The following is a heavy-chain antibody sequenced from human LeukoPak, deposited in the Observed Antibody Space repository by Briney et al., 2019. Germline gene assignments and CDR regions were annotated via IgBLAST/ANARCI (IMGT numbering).Heavy chain of an antibody. V-gene: IGHV4-59*08. J-gene: IGHJ5*02. CDR2: IYYSGTT. Sequence: PSETLSLTCTVSGGSINFYYWSWIRQPPGKGLEWIAYIYYSGTTNYNPSLKSRVTISADTSKNQISLKLSSVSAADTAVYYCAGHRGSNHWFDPWGQGILVSVSS. CDR1: GGSINFYY. D-gene: IGHD3-16*01. CDR3: AGHRGSNHWFDP.